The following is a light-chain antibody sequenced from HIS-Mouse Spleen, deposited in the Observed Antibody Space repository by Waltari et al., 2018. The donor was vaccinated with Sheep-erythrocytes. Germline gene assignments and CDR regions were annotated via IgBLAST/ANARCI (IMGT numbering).Light chain of an antibody. CDR1: QGIRND. CDR2: AAS. Sequence: AIQMTQSPSSLSASVGDRVPITCRASQGIRNDLGWYQQKPGKAPKLLIYAASSLQSGVPSRFSGSGFGTDFTLTISSLQPEDFATYYCLQDYNYPYTFGQGTKLEIK. V-gene: IGKV1-6*01. J-gene: IGKJ2*01. CDR3: LQDYNYPYT.